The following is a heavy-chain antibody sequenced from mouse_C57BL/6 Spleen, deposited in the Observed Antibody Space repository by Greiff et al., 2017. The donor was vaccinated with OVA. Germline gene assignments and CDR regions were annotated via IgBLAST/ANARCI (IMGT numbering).Heavy chain of an antibody. CDR3: ARGPYYGYDEAY. J-gene: IGHJ3*01. Sequence: QVQLKQPGAELVKPGASVKMSCKASGYTFTSYWITWVKQRPGQGLEWIGDIYPGSGSTNYNEKFKSKATLTVDTSSSTAYMQLSSLTSEDSAVYYCARGPYYGYDEAYWGQGTLVTVSA. V-gene: IGHV1-55*01. CDR2: IYPGSGST. D-gene: IGHD2-9*01. CDR1: GYTFTSYW.